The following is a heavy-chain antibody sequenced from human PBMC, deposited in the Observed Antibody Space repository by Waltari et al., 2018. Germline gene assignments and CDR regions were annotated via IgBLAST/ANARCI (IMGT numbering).Heavy chain of an antibody. CDR1: GGTFSSYA. J-gene: IGHJ2*01. CDR3: ARDQSMITFGGVPTRKDWYFDL. Sequence: QVQLVQSGAEVKKPGSSVKVSCKASGGTFSSYAISWVRQAPGQGLEWMGGIIPIFGTANYAQKFQGRVTITADESTSTAYMELSSLRSEDTAVYYCARDQSMITFGGVPTRKDWYFDLWGRGTLVTVSS. D-gene: IGHD3-16*01. CDR2: IIPIFGTA. V-gene: IGHV1-69*12.